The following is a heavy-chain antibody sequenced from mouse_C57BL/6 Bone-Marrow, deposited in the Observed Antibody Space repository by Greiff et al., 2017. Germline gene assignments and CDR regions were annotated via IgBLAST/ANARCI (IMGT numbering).Heavy chain of an antibody. CDR2: ISSGSSTI. V-gene: IGHV5-17*01. CDR3: ARPGQYYFDY. J-gene: IGHJ2*01. Sequence: EVMLVESGGGLVKPGGSLKLSCAASGFTFSDYGMHWVRQAPVKGLEWVAYISSGSSTIYYADTVKGRFTISRDDAKNTLFLRMTSLRSEDTAMYYCARPGQYYFDYWGQGTTLTVSS. CDR1: GFTFSDYG.